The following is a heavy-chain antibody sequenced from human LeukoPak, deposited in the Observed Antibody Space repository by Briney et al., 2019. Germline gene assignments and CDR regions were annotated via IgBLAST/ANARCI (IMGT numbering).Heavy chain of an antibody. CDR1: GGSISSYY. CDR2: IYTSGST. D-gene: IGHD2-15*01. V-gene: IGHV4-4*07. J-gene: IGHJ6*03. CDR3: ASGSWEDYYYYMDV. Sequence: SETLSLTCTVSGGSISSYYWSWLRQPAGKGLEWIGRIYTSGSTNYNPSLKSRVTMSVDTSKNQFSLKLSSVTAADTAVYYCASGSWEDYYYYMDVWGKGTTVTISS.